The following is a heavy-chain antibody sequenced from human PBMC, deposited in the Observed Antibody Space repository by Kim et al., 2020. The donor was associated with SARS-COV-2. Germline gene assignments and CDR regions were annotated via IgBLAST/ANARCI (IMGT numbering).Heavy chain of an antibody. Sequence: SETLSLTCTVSGGSISSSRFYWGWIRQPPGKGLEWIGSIYYSGSTYFNPSLKSRVTISVDTSKNHFSLKLRSVTAADTAVYFCASPGSAGTGFDYWGQGTLVTVSS. J-gene: IGHJ4*02. CDR2: IYYSGST. CDR3: ASPGSAGTGFDY. D-gene: IGHD2-15*01. CDR1: GGSISSSRFY. V-gene: IGHV4-39*07.